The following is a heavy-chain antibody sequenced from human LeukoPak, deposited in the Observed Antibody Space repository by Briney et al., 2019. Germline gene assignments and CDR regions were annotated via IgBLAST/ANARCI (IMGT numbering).Heavy chain of an antibody. CDR1: GFSVITDY. Sequence: PGGSLRLSCAASGFSVITDYMTSVRQAPGEGLEWVSTLYSSGNTYYADSVKGRFTVSRDNSKNTLFLEMSSLRAEDTAVYFCARGWGSFENWGQGTLVAVSS. CDR2: LYSSGNT. D-gene: IGHD7-27*01. CDR3: ARGWGSFEN. J-gene: IGHJ4*02. V-gene: IGHV3-53*01.